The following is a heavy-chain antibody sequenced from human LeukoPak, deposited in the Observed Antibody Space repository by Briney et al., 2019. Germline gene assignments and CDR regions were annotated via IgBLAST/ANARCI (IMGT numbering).Heavy chain of an antibody. Sequence: SETLSLTCTVSGYSISSGDYWSWIRQPPGKGLEWIGYIYYSGSTNYNPSLKSRVTISVDTSKNQFSLKLSSVTAADTAVYYCARDPSQYIVAHWFDPWGQGTLVTVSS. CDR3: ARDPSQYIVAHWFDP. CDR2: IYYSGST. J-gene: IGHJ5*02. D-gene: IGHD2-15*01. CDR1: GYSISSGDY. V-gene: IGHV4-61*08.